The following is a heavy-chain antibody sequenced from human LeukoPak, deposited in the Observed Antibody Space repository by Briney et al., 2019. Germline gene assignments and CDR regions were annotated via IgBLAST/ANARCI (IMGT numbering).Heavy chain of an antibody. CDR3: ARGPRAAVGIYYYYMDV. V-gene: IGHV3-11*04. J-gene: IGHJ6*03. D-gene: IGHD6-13*01. CDR1: EFAFSDYY. CDR2: ISNSGDTT. Sequence: GESLRLSCAASEFAFSDYYMTWIRQAPGKGLEWVSYISNSGDTTHYVDSVRGRFTISRDSARNSLALQMDSLRAEDTAIYYCARGPRAAVGIYYYYMDVWGKGTTVTVSS.